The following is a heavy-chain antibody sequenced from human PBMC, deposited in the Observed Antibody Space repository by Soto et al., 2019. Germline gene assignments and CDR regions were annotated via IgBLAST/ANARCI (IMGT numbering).Heavy chain of an antibody. CDR3: AKVTAYYDFWSGPPDF. V-gene: IGHV3-30*18. J-gene: IGHJ3*01. D-gene: IGHD3-3*01. Sequence: PGGSLRLSCAASGFTFSSYGMQWVRQAPGKGLEWVAVISKDGSNKYYGDPVKGRFTVSRDNSKNTLYLQMNSLRVEDTAVYYCAKVTAYYDFWSGPPDFWGQGTMVTVSS. CDR1: GFTFSSYG. CDR2: ISKDGSNK.